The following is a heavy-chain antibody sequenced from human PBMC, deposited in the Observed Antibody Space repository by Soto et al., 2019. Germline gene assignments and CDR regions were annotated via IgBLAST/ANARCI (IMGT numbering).Heavy chain of an antibody. CDR2: IYHSGST. D-gene: IGHD3-10*01. CDR1: GGSISSSNW. CDR3: PRPTYGSGSYLFDY. V-gene: IGHV4-4*02. Sequence: PSETLSLTCAVSGGSISSSNWWSWVRQPPGKGLEWIGEIYHSGSTYYNPSLKSRVTISVDTSKNQFSLKLSSVTAADTAVYYCPRPTYGSGSYLFDYWGQGTLVTSPQ. J-gene: IGHJ4*02.